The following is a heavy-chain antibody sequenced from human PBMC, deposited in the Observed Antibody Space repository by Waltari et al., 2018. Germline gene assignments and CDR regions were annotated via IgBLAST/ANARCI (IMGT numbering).Heavy chain of an antibody. CDR3: ARSALGYYYDSSGYYHPFDY. Sequence: QVQLQESGPGLVKPSETLSLTCTVSGGSISSYYWSWIRQPPGKGLEWIGYIYYSGSTNYNPARKSRVTISVDTSKNQFSLKLSSVTAADTAVYYCARSALGYYYDSSGYYHPFDYWGQGTLVTVSS. V-gene: IGHV4-59*01. D-gene: IGHD3-22*01. CDR2: IYYSGST. CDR1: GGSISSYY. J-gene: IGHJ4*02.